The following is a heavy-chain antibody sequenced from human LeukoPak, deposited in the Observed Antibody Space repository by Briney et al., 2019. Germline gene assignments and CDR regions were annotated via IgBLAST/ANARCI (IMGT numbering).Heavy chain of an antibody. CDR1: GFTFSNYW. J-gene: IGHJ4*02. CDR2: IKEDGSEK. V-gene: IGHV3-7*01. D-gene: IGHD6-13*01. CDR3: ASGRQLGY. Sequence: PGGSLRLSCAASGFTFSNYWMSWVPQAPGKGLEGVANIKEDGSEKYYVDSVKGRLTIPRDNARNSLYLQMNSLRAEDTSVYYCASGRQLGYWGQGTLVTASS.